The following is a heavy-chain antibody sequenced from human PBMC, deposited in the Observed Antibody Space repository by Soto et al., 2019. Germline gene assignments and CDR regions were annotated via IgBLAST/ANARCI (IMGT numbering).Heavy chain of an antibody. CDR1: GFNFRMYE. CDR2: ISSSGLTT. V-gene: IGHV3-48*03. CDR3: ARYGTRGDW. D-gene: IGHD3-10*01. Sequence: PVGSLSLSCQASGFNFRMYEMHWVRKAPGKGLEWVSYISSSGLTTYYADFAEGRFTISRDNAKDSLYLQLNSLRVGDTAVYYCARYGTRGDWWGLGTQVTVSS. J-gene: IGHJ5*01.